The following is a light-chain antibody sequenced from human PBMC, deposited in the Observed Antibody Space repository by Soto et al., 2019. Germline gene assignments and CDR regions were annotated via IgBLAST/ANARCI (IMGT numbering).Light chain of an antibody. CDR2: YAS. CDR1: ESVHGN. J-gene: IGKJ3*01. CDR3: QHYSNWPPT. V-gene: IGKV3-15*01. Sequence: EVVMTQSPATLSVSPGERVTLSCRASESVHGNLAWYQQKPGQGPSLLIYYASTRATGVPDRFTGSGSGTEFTLTISSLQYEDFGVYHCQHYSNWPPTFGPGTKVEIK.